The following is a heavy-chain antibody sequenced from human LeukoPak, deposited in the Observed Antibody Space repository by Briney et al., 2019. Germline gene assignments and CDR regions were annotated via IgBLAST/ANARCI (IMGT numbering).Heavy chain of an antibody. CDR2: ISGSGGST. CDR1: GFTFSRYG. CDR3: AKMGRYCSGGSCYLEPNWFDP. D-gene: IGHD2-15*01. Sequence: GGSLRLSCAASGFTFSRYGMHWVRQAPGKGLEWVSAISGSGGSTYYADSVKGRFTISRDNSKNTLYLQMNSLRAEDTAVYYCAKMGRYCSGGSCYLEPNWFDPRGQGTLVTVSS. J-gene: IGHJ5*02. V-gene: IGHV3-23*01.